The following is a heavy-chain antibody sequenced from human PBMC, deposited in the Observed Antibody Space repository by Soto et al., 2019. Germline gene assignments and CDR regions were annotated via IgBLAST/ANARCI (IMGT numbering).Heavy chain of an antibody. D-gene: IGHD2-2*01. CDR3: AREDSIIIPAVSDF. V-gene: IGHV3-21*01. J-gene: IGHJ4*02. CDR1: GFTFNNYG. Sequence: GGSLRLSCVVSGFTFNNYGINWVRQAPGKGLEWVSTVSKSDYTYYSASVKGRFTISRDNAKNSVSLQMNTLRAEDTAVYYCAREDSIIIPAVSDFWGQGTLVTVSS. CDR2: VSKSDYT.